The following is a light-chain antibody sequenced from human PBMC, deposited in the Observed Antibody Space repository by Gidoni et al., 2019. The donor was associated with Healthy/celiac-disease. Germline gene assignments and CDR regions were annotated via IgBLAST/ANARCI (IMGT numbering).Light chain of an antibody. CDR2: DAS. CDR1: PSVSSY. CDR3: QQRSNWPPGIT. V-gene: IGKV3-11*01. Sequence: EIVLTQSPATLSLSPGERATLSCRASPSVSSYLAWYQQKPGQAPRLLIYDASNRATGIPARFSGSGSGTDFTLTISSLEPEDFAVYYCQQRSNWPPGITFXGXTKVEIK. J-gene: IGKJ4*01.